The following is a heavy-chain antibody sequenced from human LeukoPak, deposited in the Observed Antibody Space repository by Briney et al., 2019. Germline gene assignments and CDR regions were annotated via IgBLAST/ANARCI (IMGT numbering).Heavy chain of an antibody. CDR1: GFTFSSYG. Sequence: PGGSLRLSCAASGFTFSSYGMSWVRQAPGKGLEWVSAISGSGGSTYYADSVKGRFTISRDNSKNTLYLQMNSLRAEDTAVYYCAKESERGYRPIGRLNYWGQGTLVTVSS. D-gene: IGHD5-18*01. J-gene: IGHJ4*02. CDR3: AKESERGYRPIGRLNY. CDR2: ISGSGGST. V-gene: IGHV3-23*01.